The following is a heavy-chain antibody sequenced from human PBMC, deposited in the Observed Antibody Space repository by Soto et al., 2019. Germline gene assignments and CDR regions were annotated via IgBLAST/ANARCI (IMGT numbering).Heavy chain of an antibody. CDR3: ARGPRGPGVDY. CDR2: INHSGST. CDR1: GGSFSGYY. J-gene: IGHJ4*02. Sequence: SETLSLTCAVYGGSFSGYYWSWIRQPPGKGLEWIGEINHSGSTNYNPSLKSRVTISVDTSKNQFSLKLSSVTAADTAVYYCARGPRGPGVDYWGQGTLVTVSS. V-gene: IGHV4-34*01. D-gene: IGHD4-17*01.